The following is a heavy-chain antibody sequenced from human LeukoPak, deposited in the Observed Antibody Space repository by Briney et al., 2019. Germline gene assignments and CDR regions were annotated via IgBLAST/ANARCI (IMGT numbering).Heavy chain of an antibody. D-gene: IGHD3-22*01. Sequence: AASVKVSCKASGGTFSSYAISWVRQAPGQGLEWMGRIIPILGIANYAQKFQGRVTITAGKSTSTAYMELSSLRSEDTAVYYCARAIYDSSGYYYGHFQHWGQGTLVTVSS. V-gene: IGHV1-69*04. CDR3: ARAIYDSSGYYYGHFQH. J-gene: IGHJ1*01. CDR2: IIPILGIA. CDR1: GGTFSSYA.